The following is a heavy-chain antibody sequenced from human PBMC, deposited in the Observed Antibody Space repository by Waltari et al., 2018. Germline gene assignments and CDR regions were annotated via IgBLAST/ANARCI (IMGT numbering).Heavy chain of an antibody. D-gene: IGHD3-3*01. V-gene: IGHV5-51*03. CDR3: ARVPITIFGVVTHYFDY. CDR1: GYSFTSYW. CDR2: IYPGDSDT. J-gene: IGHJ4*02. Sequence: EVQLVQSGAEVKKPGESLKISCKGSGYSFTSYWIGWVRQMPGKGLEWMGIIYPGDSDTRYSPSFQGQVTIAADKSISTAYLQWSSLKASDTAMYYCARVPITIFGVVTHYFDYWGQGTLVTVSS.